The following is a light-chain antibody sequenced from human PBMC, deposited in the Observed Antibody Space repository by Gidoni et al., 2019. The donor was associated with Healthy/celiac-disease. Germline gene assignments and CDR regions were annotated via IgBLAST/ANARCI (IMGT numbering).Light chain of an antibody. CDR3: QQYNSYSWT. CDR2: KAS. CDR1: QSISSW. V-gene: IGKV1-5*03. Sequence: DIQMTQSPSTLSASVGDRVTITCRASQSISSWLDWYQQKPGKAPKLLIYKASSLESGVPSRFSGSGSGTEFTLTISSLQPDDFATYYCQQYNSYSWTFDQGTKVEIK. J-gene: IGKJ1*01.